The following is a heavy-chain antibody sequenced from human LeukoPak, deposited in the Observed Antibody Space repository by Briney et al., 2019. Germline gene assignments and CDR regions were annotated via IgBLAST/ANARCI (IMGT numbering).Heavy chain of an antibody. J-gene: IGHJ4*02. V-gene: IGHV3-23*01. CDR3: AKVPAVMGDYFDY. CDR1: GFTFSSYA. D-gene: IGHD2-2*01. CDR2: ISGSGGST. Sequence: GGSLRLSCAASGFTFSSYAMSWVRQAPGKGLEWVSAISGSGGSTYYADSVKGRFTISRDNSKNTLYLQTNSLRAEDTAVYYCAKVPAVMGDYFDYWGQGTLVTVSS.